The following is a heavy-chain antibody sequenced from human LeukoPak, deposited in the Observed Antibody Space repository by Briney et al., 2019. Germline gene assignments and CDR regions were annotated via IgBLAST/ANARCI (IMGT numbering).Heavy chain of an antibody. CDR3: ARDRGYCYDP. Sequence: PSQTLSLTCTVSGDSISSGNYYWTWIRQPAGKGLEWIGHIYTSGSTNYNPSLKSRVTISVDTSKNQFSLKLSSVTAADTAVYYCARDRGYCYDPWGQGTLVTVSS. D-gene: IGHD3-22*01. V-gene: IGHV4-61*09. CDR1: GDSISSGNYY. CDR2: IYTSGST. J-gene: IGHJ4*02.